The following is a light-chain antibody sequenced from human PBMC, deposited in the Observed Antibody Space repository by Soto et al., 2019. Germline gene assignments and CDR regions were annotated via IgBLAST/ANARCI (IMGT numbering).Light chain of an antibody. Sequence: AIQMTQSPFSLSASVGDRVTITCRASQDIGRKVGWYQQKPGKAPKLLIYAASTLHSGVPSRFSGSGSGSDFTLAISSLQPEDFATYYCLHDYNFPRTFGQGTKVEIK. J-gene: IGKJ1*01. CDR2: AAS. V-gene: IGKV1-6*01. CDR1: QDIGRK. CDR3: LHDYNFPRT.